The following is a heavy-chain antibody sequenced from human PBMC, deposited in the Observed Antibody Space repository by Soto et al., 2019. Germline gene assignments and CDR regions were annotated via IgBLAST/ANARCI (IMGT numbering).Heavy chain of an antibody. CDR1: GGSIRSYY. Sequence: SETLSLTCSVSGGSIRSYYWSWIRQPPGKGLEWIGYIYDSGSTNYNPALKSRATISVDTSKKQFSLKMSSVTAADTAVYYCARRVTMVRGVIMIDVFDIWGQGTMVTVSS. V-gene: IGHV4-59*01. CDR2: IYDSGST. D-gene: IGHD3-10*01. J-gene: IGHJ3*02. CDR3: ARRVTMVRGVIMIDVFDI.